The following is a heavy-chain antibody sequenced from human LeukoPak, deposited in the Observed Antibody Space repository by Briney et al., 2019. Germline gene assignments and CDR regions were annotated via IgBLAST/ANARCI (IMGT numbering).Heavy chain of an antibody. D-gene: IGHD1-1*01. Sequence: GGSLRLSCAASGFTFSSIYMNWVRQAPGKGLEWVSVIYSDGTTYYADSVKGRFTISRDDSKNTLYLHTNSLRAEDTAVYYCARAPNWRFDHWGQGTLVTVSS. J-gene: IGHJ4*02. CDR2: IYSDGTT. CDR1: GFTFSSIY. V-gene: IGHV3-53*01. CDR3: ARAPNWRFDH.